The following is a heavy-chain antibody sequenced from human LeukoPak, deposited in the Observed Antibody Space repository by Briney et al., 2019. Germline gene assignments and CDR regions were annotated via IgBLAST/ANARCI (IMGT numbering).Heavy chain of an antibody. V-gene: IGHV3-74*01. CDR3: ARVDYRGGGYFMDV. J-gene: IGHJ6*03. Sequence: GGSLRLSCAASGFTFSSYWMHWVRQAPGKGLVWVSRINSDGRSTSYADSVKGRFTISRDNAKNTLYLQMNSLRAEATAVYYCARVDYRGGGYFMDVWGRGTPVTVSS. CDR2: INSDGRST. D-gene: IGHD4-11*01. CDR1: GFTFSSYW.